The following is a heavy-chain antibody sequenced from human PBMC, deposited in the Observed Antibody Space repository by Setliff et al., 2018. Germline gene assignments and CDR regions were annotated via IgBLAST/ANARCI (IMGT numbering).Heavy chain of an antibody. CDR3: AREQWLDPPGYYCMDV. CDR2: LYIGGSA. Sequence: PSETLSLTCTVSGGSISSGDYYWSWIRQPAGKGLEWIGHLYIGGSANYNPSLKSRVTMSIDTSKNQFSLKLNSVTAADMAVYYCAREQWLDPPGYYCMDVWAKGTTVTVSS. D-gene: IGHD6-19*01. V-gene: IGHV4-61*09. CDR1: GGSISSGDYY. J-gene: IGHJ6*03.